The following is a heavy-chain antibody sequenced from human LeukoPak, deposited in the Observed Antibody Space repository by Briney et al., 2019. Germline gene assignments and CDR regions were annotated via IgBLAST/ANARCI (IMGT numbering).Heavy chain of an antibody. J-gene: IGHJ4*02. CDR1: GGSVSSGSYY. CDR2: IYYSEST. Sequence: KPSETLSLTCTVSGGSVSSGSYYWSWIRQPPGKGLEWIGYIYYSESTNYNPSLKSRVTISVDTSKNQFPLKLSSVTAADTAVYYCAKGVVPTGDYFDYWGQGTLVTVSS. CDR3: AKGVVPTGDYFDY. V-gene: IGHV4-61*01. D-gene: IGHD2-2*01.